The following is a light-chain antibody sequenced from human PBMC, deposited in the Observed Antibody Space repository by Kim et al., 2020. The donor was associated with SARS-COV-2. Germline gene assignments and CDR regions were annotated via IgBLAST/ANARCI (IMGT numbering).Light chain of an antibody. J-gene: IGKJ1*01. CDR2: AAS. Sequence: DIQMTQSPSSVSASVGDRVTITCRASQGIGSWLVWYQQKPGKAPKVLIYAASSLQSGVPSRFSGSGAGTDFNLNIRNLQPEDFATYYCQQSNSFPWTFGQGTKVDIK. CDR1: QGIGSW. V-gene: IGKV1-12*01. CDR3: QQSNSFPWT.